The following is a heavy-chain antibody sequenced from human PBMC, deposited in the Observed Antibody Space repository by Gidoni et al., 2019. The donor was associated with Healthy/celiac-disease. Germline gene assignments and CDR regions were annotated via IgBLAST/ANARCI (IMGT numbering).Heavy chain of an antibody. CDR2: IWYDGSNK. V-gene: IGHV3-33*01. CDR1: RFTFSRYG. Sequence: QVQMVECGGGVVQRGRCLRLSCAASRFTFSRYGMHWVCQAPGKGLEWVAVIWYDGSNKYYADSVKGRFTISRDNSKNTLYLQMNSLRAEDTAVYYCARVRGGSSGWYDYWGQGTLVTVSS. CDR3: ARVRGGSSGWYDY. D-gene: IGHD6-19*01. J-gene: IGHJ4*02.